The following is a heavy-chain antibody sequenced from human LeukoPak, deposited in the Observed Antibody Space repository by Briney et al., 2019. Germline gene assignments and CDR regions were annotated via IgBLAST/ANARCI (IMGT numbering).Heavy chain of an antibody. CDR2: IRYDGNNK. CDR1: GFTFSSYG. CDR3: AKDSDYYDSSGYYEFDH. J-gene: IGHJ4*02. V-gene: IGHV3-30*02. D-gene: IGHD3-22*01. Sequence: GGYLRLSCAASGFTFSSYGMHWVRQAPGKGLEWVAFIRYDGNNKYYADSVKGRFTISRDNSKNTLYLQMNSLRVEDTAVYYCAKDSDYYDSSGYYEFDHWGQGTLVTVSS.